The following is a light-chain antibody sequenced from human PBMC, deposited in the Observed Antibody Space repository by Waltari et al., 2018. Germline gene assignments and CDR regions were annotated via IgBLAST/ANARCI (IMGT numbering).Light chain of an antibody. CDR2: CAS. V-gene: IGKV3-15*01. J-gene: IGKJ2*02. Sequence: EIVMTQSPAPLSVSPGESATLSCTASQSVSSNLAWYQQKPGQAPRLLIYCASPRATGIPARFSGSVSRAEDTLTISSLQSEDFAVYFCRQYNKWLPCTFGQGTKLEIK. CDR3: RQYNKWLPCT. CDR1: QSVSSN.